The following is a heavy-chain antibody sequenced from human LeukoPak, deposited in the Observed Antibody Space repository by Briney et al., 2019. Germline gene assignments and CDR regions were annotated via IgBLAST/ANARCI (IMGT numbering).Heavy chain of an antibody. V-gene: IGHV4-31*03. D-gene: IGHD3-10*01. J-gene: IGHJ3*02. CDR3: ARNGEKIGDAFDI. CDR2: ISYSGST. Sequence: SQTLSLTCTVSGGSISSGGYYWSWIRQHPGKGLEWIGYISYSGSTYYNPSLKSRVTISVDTSKNQFSLKLSSVTAADTAVYYCARNGEKIGDAFDIWGQGTMVTVSS. CDR1: GGSISSGGYY.